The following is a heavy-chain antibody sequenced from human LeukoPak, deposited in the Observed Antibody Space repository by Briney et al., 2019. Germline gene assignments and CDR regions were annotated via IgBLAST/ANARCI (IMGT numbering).Heavy chain of an antibody. J-gene: IGHJ4*02. V-gene: IGHV4-59*11. CDR3: ARVVWVREEFDY. CDR1: GGSISSHY. D-gene: IGHD3-10*01. Sequence: SETLSVTCTVSGGSISSHYWSWIRQPPGKGLEWIGYIYYSGSTNYNPSLKSRVTISVDTSKNQFSLKLSSVTAADTAVYYCARVVWVREEFDYWGQGTLVTVSS. CDR2: IYYSGST.